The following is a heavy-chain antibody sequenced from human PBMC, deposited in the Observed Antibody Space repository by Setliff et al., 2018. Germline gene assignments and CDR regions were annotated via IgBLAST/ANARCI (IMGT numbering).Heavy chain of an antibody. V-gene: IGHV4-59*01. CDR1: GGSLSTYY. CDR3: ARGGTFRYFDY. J-gene: IGHJ4*02. D-gene: IGHD5-12*01. CDR2: VYYSGTA. Sequence: PSETLSLTCTVSGGSLSTYYWSWIRQPLGRGLEYIGYVYYSGTANFSPSLKSRVTLSVDTSKNQFSLKLTSVTAADTAVYCCARGGTFRYFDYWGQGTVVTVSS.